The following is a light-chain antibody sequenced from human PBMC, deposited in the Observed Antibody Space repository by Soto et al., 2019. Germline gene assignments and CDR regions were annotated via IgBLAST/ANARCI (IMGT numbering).Light chain of an antibody. Sequence: QAVVTQPPSASGTPGQRVTLSCSGSISNLGSNFVFWYQQLPGAAPKLLISRNDQRPSGVPDRFSGSKSGTSASLAISGLRSEDEADYHCAAWDDSLSGVVFGGGTKLTVL. J-gene: IGLJ3*02. CDR3: AAWDDSLSGVV. CDR1: ISNLGSNF. CDR2: RND. V-gene: IGLV1-47*01.